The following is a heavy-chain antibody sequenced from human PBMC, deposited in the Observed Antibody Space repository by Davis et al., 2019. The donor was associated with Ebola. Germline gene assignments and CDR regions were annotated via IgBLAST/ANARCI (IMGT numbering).Heavy chain of an antibody. CDR2: FYYSGST. CDR3: ARDISTTVSAFDI. Sequence: PSETLSLTCTVSGGSISSYYWSWIRQPPGKGLEWIAYFYYSGSTNYNPSLKSPVTLSVDTSKNQFSLKLCSVTAADTAVYYCARDISTTVSAFDIWGQGTMVTVSS. V-gene: IGHV4-59*01. D-gene: IGHD2/OR15-2a*01. CDR1: GGSISSYY. J-gene: IGHJ3*02.